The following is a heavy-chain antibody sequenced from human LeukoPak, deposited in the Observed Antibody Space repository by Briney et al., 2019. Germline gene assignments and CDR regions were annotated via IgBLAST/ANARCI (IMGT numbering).Heavy chain of an antibody. J-gene: IGHJ4*02. V-gene: IGHV1-46*01. CDR1: GYTFTSYY. CDR2: INPSGGST. CDR3: ARVVIVVVPTAGTYYFDP. Sequence: ASVKVSCKASGYTFTSYYMHWVRQAPGQGLEWMGIINPSGGSTSYAQKFQGGVAMTRDTSTSTAYMELRSLRSDDTAVYYCARVVIVVVPTAGTYYFDPWGQGTLVTVSS. D-gene: IGHD2-2*01.